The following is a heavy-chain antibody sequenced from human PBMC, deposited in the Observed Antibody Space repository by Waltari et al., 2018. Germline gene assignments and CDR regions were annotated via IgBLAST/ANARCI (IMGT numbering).Heavy chain of an antibody. CDR3: ARANIVGATDDAFDI. J-gene: IGHJ3*02. CDR2: IYSGGST. CDR1: GFTVSSNY. V-gene: IGHV3-53*01. Sequence: EVQLVESGGGLIQPGGSLRLCCAASGFTVSSNYMRWLRPATGKGQEWGSVIYSGGSTYYADSVKGRFTISRDNSKNTLYLQMNSLRAEDTAVYYCARANIVGATDDAFDILGQGTMVTVSS. D-gene: IGHD1-26*01.